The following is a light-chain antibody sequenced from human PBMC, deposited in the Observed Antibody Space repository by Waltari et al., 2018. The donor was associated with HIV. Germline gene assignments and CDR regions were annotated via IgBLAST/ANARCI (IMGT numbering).Light chain of an antibody. Sequence: SYDLTQPPSVSVSPGQTARITCPGAALPKQYAFWYQQKPGQAPVLVIYKDSERPSGIPERFSGSSSGTTVTLTISGVQAEDEADYYCQSPDSGTYVVFGGGTKLTVL. CDR3: QSPDSGTYVV. CDR2: KDS. J-gene: IGLJ2*01. V-gene: IGLV3-25*03. CDR1: ALPKQY.